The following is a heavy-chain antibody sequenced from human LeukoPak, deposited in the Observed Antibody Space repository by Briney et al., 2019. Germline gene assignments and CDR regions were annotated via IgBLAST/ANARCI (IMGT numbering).Heavy chain of an antibody. CDR1: GFTLSSYA. J-gene: IGHJ4*02. D-gene: IGHD6-19*01. CDR3: ATLSSSGWYSDY. Sequence: GGSLRLSCAASGFTLSSYAMSWVRQAPGKGLEWVSAISDTGNTYHADSVKGRFTISRDNSKNTLYLQMNSLRAEDTAVYYCATLSSSGWYSDYWGQGTLVTVSS. CDR2: ISDTGNT. V-gene: IGHV3-23*01.